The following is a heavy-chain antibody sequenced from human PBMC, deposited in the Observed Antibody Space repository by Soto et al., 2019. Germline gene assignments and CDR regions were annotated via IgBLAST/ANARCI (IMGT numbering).Heavy chain of an antibody. CDR3: ARGGDVNYSTGMDA. CDR1: GYTFTSYG. V-gene: IGHV1-18*01. CDR2: ISAYNGKT. J-gene: IGHJ6*02. Sequence: QVQLVQSGGEVKKPGASVKLSCTASGYTFTSYGISWVRQAPGQGLEWMGWISAYNGKTNYAQNVQGRVTMTTDTTTRTAYMDLRSLRSDNTPVYYCARGGDVNYSTGMDAWGQGTTVTVSS. D-gene: IGHD5-12*01.